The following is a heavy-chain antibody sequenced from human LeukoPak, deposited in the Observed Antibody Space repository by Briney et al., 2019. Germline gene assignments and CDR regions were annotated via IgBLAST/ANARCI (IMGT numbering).Heavy chain of an antibody. Sequence: ASVKVSCKASGYTFTGYYMHWVRQAPGQGLEWMGWINPNSGDTKYAQKFQGRVTITRNTSISTAYMELSSLRSEDTAVYYCARGSGYCGGDCYGYWGQGTLVTVSS. CDR2: INPNSGDT. D-gene: IGHD2-21*01. CDR3: ARGSGYCGGDCYGY. CDR1: GYTFTGYY. V-gene: IGHV1-2*02. J-gene: IGHJ4*02.